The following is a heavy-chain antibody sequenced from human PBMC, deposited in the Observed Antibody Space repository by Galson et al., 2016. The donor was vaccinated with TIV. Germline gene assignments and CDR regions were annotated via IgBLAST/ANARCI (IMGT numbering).Heavy chain of an antibody. CDR3: ARTRDGGRHGGDY. CDR1: GFTFSIYA. J-gene: IGHJ4*02. Sequence: SLRLSCAASGFTFSIYAMSWVRQAPGKGLEWVSVISGSGGLTYYADSVKGRFTISRDNSQNTLFLQMNSLRAEDTAVYYCARTRDGGRHGGDYWGRGTLVTVSS. V-gene: IGHV3-23*01. CDR2: ISGSGGLT. D-gene: IGHD3-16*01.